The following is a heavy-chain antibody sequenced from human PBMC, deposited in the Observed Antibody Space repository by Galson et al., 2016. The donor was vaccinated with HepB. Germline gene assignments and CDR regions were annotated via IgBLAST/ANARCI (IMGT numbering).Heavy chain of an antibody. Sequence: SVKVSCKASGFTFTSSAVQWVRQARGQRLEWIGWTVVGSGHTNYAQKFQERVTVTRDMSTAPVYMELSSLRPEDTAIYYCAAVLYCGNVSCYPPRDYWGQGTLVTVSS. CDR2: TVVGSGHT. D-gene: IGHD2-2*01. J-gene: IGHJ4*02. CDR1: GFTFTSSA. CDR3: AAVLYCGNVSCYPPRDY. V-gene: IGHV1-58*01.